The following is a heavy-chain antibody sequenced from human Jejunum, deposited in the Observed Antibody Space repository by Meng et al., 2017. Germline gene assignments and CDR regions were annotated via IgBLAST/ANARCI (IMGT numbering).Heavy chain of an antibody. Sequence: AKVPESGPGVGRPSGIPSPTCTVSGGSVSSAVYNWNWIRLPPGKGLEWIGNIYYSGGTTYSPSLNSRVTISIDTAKNQVSLKVSSVTAADTAVYYCAHSSSSSSFGFDYWGQGTLVTVSS. CDR1: GGSVSSAVYN. D-gene: IGHD6-6*01. CDR2: IYYSGGT. V-gene: IGHV4-61*08. J-gene: IGHJ4*02. CDR3: AHSSSSSSFGFDY.